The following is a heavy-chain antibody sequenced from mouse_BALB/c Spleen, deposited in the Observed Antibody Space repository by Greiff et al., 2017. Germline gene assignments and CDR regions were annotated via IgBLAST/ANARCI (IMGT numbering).Heavy chain of an antibody. D-gene: IGHD1-1*01. CDR1: GFTFSSYA. CDR3: ARRGYYYGSSYDYAMDY. V-gene: IGHV5-9-3*01. J-gene: IGHJ4*01. CDR2: ISSGGSYT. Sequence: EVQLVEYGGGLVKPGGSLKLSCAASGFTFSSYAMSWVRQTPEKRLEWVATISSGGSYTYYPDSVKGRFTISRDNAKNTLYLQMSSLRSEDTAMYYCARRGYYYGSSYDYAMDYWGQGTSVTVSS.